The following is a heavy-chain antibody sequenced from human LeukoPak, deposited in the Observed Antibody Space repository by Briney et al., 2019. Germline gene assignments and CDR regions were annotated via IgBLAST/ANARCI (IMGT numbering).Heavy chain of an antibody. J-gene: IGHJ3*02. V-gene: IGHV3-30*02. D-gene: IGHD2-8*02. Sequence: PGGSLRLSCAASEFTFSNYGMHWVRQAPGRGLEWVTFMRYDGTTTYYADSVKGRFAISRDNSRNTVYLQMSSLKAEDTAVYYCAKEIYCTATTCQGNDAFHIWGQGTVVTVSS. CDR2: MRYDGTTT. CDR3: AKEIYCTATTCQGNDAFHI. CDR1: EFTFSNYG.